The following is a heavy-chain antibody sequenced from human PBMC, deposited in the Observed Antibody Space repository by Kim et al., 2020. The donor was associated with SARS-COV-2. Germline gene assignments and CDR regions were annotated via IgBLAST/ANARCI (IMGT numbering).Heavy chain of an antibody. D-gene: IGHD6-6*01. J-gene: IGHJ6*03. Sequence: YNPSLNSRVTISVDTSKNQFSLKLSSVTAADTAVYYCAIQSNYYYYYMDVWGKGTTVTVSS. CDR3: AIQSNYYYYYMDV. V-gene: IGHV4-39*01.